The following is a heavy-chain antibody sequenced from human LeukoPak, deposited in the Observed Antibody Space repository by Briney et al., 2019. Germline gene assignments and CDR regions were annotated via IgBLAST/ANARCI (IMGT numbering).Heavy chain of an antibody. Sequence: GASVKVSCKASGGTFSSYAISWVRQAPGQGLEWMGGIIPIFGTANYAQRFQGRVTISADNSLSTAYMELSSLRSEDTAVYYCASPYDYGDHYLDALDIWGQGTMVTVSS. V-gene: IGHV1-69*06. CDR2: IIPIFGTA. D-gene: IGHD4-17*01. CDR3: ASPYDYGDHYLDALDI. CDR1: GGTFSSYA. J-gene: IGHJ3*02.